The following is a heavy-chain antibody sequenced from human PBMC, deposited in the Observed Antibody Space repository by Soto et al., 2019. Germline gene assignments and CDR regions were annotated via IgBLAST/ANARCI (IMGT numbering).Heavy chain of an antibody. J-gene: IGHJ4*02. V-gene: IGHV1-2*02. CDR1: GYTFAAYY. CDR3: ARDPDYGDYWVYFVDS. D-gene: IGHD4-17*01. CDR2: INPTSGGT. Sequence: QVQLVQSGAEVKKPGASVKVSCKTSGYTFAAYYIHWIRQAPGQGLEWMGWINPTSGGTVYAQNFQDRVTMTRDTSISTAYMELRRLNSDDTAVYYCARDPDYGDYWVYFVDSWGQGTPVTVSS.